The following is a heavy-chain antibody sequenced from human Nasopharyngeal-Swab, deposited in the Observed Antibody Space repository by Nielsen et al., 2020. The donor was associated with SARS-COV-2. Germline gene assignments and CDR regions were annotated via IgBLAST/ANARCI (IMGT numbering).Heavy chain of an antibody. CDR1: GFTFSSYS. J-gene: IGHJ2*01. Sequence: GGSLRLPCAASGFTFSSYSMNWVRQAPGKGLEWVSYISSSSSTIYYADSVKGRFTISRDNAKNSLYLQMNSLRDEDTAVYYCARDPGTYYDILTGYYIFGYFDLWGRGTLVTVS. CDR3: ARDPGTYYDILTGYYIFGYFDL. CDR2: ISSSSSTI. D-gene: IGHD3-9*01. V-gene: IGHV3-48*02.